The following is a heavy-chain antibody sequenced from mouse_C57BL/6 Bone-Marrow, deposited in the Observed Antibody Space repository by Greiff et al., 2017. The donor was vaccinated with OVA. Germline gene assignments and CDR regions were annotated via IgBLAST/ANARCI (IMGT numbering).Heavy chain of an antibody. CDR1: GYSFTGYY. CDR3: ARRDFTTEYFDV. V-gene: IGHV1-42*01. D-gene: IGHD1-1*01. Sequence: EVQLQQSGPELVKPGASVKISCKASGYSFTGYYMNWVKQSPEKSLEWIGEINPSTGGTTYNQKFKAKATLTVDKSSSTAYMQLKSLTSEDSAVYYGARRDFTTEYFDVGGTGTTVTVSS. J-gene: IGHJ1*03. CDR2: INPSTGGT.